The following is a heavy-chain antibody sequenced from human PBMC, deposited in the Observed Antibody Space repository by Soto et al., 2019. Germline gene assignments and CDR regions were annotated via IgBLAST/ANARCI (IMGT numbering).Heavy chain of an antibody. V-gene: IGHV1-69*01. J-gene: IGHJ6*02. CDR2: IIPISETT. CDR3: ARSQGSSTSLEIYYYYYYGMDV. D-gene: IGHD2-2*01. Sequence: QVQLVQSGAEVKKPGSSVKVSCKASGGTFSSYAISWVRQAPGQGLEWMGGIIPISETTNYAQKYQGRFTITADESKSKAYMELSSLRSEDTAVYYCARSQGSSTSLEIYYYYYYGMDVWGQGTTVTVSS. CDR1: GGTFSSYA.